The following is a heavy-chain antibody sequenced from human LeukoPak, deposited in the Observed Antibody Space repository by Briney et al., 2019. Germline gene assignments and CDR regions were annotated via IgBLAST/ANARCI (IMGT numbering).Heavy chain of an antibody. CDR2: ISSSGDII. D-gene: IGHD4-23*01. J-gene: IGHJ4*01. CDR3: TRDRWGKYYFDY. CDR1: EFPFSAFY. V-gene: IGHV3-11*01. Sequence: GSLRLSCAVSEFPFSAFYVSWIRQAPGGGLERVSYISSSGDIIYYADSLKGRLTISRDNAKNSLYLQMNSLRVEDTAVYYCTRDRWGKYYFDYWGRGILVTVSS.